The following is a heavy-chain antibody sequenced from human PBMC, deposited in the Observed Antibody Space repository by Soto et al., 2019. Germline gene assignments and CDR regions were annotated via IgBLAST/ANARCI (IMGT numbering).Heavy chain of an antibody. CDR2: ITHSGST. CDR3: ARGNRYYYDSSGYPY. Sequence: QVQLQQWGAGLLKPSETLSLTCAVYGGSFSGYYWSCIRQPQGKVLEWIGEITHSGSTNYNPSRNSRGIISVDTSKHQVALKLSSVTAADTAVYYCARGNRYYYDSSGYPYWGQGTLVTVSS. D-gene: IGHD3-22*01. V-gene: IGHV4-34*01. CDR1: GGSFSGYY. J-gene: IGHJ4*02.